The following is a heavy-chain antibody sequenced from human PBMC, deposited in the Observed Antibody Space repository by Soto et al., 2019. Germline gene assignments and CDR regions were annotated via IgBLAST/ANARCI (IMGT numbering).Heavy chain of an antibody. J-gene: IGHJ3*02. Sequence: PGGSLRLSCAASGFTFSSYAMHWVRQAPGKGLEWVAVISFDGKNKYYAYSVKGRFTISRDDSKNTLYLQMNSLRAEDTAVYYCARDSAVTYYYDSSGPDIWGQGTMVTVSS. CDR2: ISFDGKNK. CDR1: GFTFSSYA. V-gene: IGHV3-30*04. CDR3: ARDSAVTYYYDSSGPDI. D-gene: IGHD3-22*01.